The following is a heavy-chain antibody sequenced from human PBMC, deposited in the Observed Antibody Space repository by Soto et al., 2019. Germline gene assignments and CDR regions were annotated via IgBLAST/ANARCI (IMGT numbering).Heavy chain of an antibody. J-gene: IGHJ4*02. CDR1: GFSLSNARMG. D-gene: IGHD1-1*01. Sequence: QVTLKESGPVLVKPTETLTLTCTVSGFSLSNARMGVSWIRQPPGKALEWLAHIFSNDEKSYSTSLKSRLTISKDTSKSQVVLTMTNMEPVDTATYYCARIHTVQLERQAEITIDYWGQGTLVTVSS. CDR2: IFSNDEK. V-gene: IGHV2-26*01. CDR3: ARIHTVQLERQAEITIDY.